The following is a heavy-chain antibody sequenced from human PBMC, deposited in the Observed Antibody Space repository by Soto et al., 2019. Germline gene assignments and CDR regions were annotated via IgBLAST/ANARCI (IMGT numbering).Heavy chain of an antibody. D-gene: IGHD4-17*01. CDR2: ISYDGSNK. V-gene: IGHV3-30-3*01. Sequence: LRLSCAASGFTFSSYAMHWVRQAPGKGLEWVAVISYDGSNKYYADSVKGRFTISRDNSKNTLYLQMNSLRAEDTAVYYCARVSPVTKNYYYYGMDVWGQGTTVTVSS. CDR1: GFTFSSYA. J-gene: IGHJ6*02. CDR3: ARVSPVTKNYYYYGMDV.